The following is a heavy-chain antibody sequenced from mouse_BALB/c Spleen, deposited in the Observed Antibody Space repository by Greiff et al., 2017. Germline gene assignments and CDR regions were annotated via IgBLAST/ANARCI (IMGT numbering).Heavy chain of an antibody. CDR3: VSEGNYV. CDR2: IRSKSNNYAT. V-gene: IGHV10-1*02. D-gene: IGHD2-1*01. Sequence: EVKVVESGGGLVQPGGSRKLSCAASGFTFNTYAMNWVRQAPGKGLEWVARIRSKSNNYATYYADSVKDRFTISRDDSQSMLYLQMNNLKTEDTAMYYCVSEGNYVWGQGTTLTVSS. CDR1: GFTFNTYA. J-gene: IGHJ2*01.